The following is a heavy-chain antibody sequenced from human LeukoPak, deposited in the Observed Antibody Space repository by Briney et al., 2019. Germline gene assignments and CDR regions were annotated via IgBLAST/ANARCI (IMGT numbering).Heavy chain of an antibody. J-gene: IGHJ5*02. D-gene: IGHD2-15*01. CDR2: INHSGST. V-gene: IGHV4-34*01. Sequence: SETLSLTCAVYGGSFSGYYWSWIRQPPGKGLEWIGEINHSGSTNYNPSLKSRVTISVDTSKNQFSLKLSSVTAADTAVYYCARPEGGGSYHWGQGTLVTVSS. CDR1: GGSFSGYY. CDR3: ARPEGGGSYH.